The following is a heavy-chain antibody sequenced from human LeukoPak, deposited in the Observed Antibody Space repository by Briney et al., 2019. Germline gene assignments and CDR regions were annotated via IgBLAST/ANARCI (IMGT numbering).Heavy chain of an antibody. CDR1: GFTFTGYY. Sequence: ASVKVSCKASGFTFTGYYMHWVRQAPRQGLEWMGWINPNSGGTKYAQKFQGWVTMTRDTSISTAYMGLSRLRSDDTAVYYCARAAMNLDGYNWWYFDYWGQGTVVTVSS. D-gene: IGHD5-24*01. J-gene: IGHJ4*02. CDR2: INPNSGGT. V-gene: IGHV1-2*04. CDR3: ARAAMNLDGYNWWYFDY.